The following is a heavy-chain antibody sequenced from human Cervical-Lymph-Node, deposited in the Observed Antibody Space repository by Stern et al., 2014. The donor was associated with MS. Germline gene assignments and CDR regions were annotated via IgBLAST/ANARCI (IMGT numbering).Heavy chain of an antibody. D-gene: IGHD6-6*01. J-gene: IGHJ6*02. V-gene: IGHV3-23*04. CDR2: ISGSGDST. Sequence: EVQLVESGGGLVQPGGSLRLSCAASGLTFSSYAMNWVRQAPGKGLEWVSVISGSGDSTYEAESVKGRFTISRDNSKNTLFLQMNSLSVEDTAIYYCAKAKAGRPNFYAMDVWGQGTTVTVSS. CDR3: AKAKAGRPNFYAMDV. CDR1: GLTFSSYA.